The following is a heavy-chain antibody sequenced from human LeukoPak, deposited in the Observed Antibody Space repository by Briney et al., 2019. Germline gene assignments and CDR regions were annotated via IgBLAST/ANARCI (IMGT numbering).Heavy chain of an antibody. J-gene: IGHJ5*02. Sequence: SCNASGYTFTSYGISWVRQAPGKGLEWVSAISGSGGSTYYADSAKGRFTISSDNSKNTLYLQMNSLRAEDTAVYYCAKSASSGWYNWFDPWGQGTLVTVSS. CDR1: GYTFTSYG. CDR3: AKSASSGWYNWFDP. CDR2: ISGSGGST. D-gene: IGHD6-19*01. V-gene: IGHV3-23*01.